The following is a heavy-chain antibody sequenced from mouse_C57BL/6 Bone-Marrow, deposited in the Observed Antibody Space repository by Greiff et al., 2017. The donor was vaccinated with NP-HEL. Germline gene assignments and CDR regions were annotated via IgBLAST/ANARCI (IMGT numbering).Heavy chain of an antibody. CDR3: ARGVSTTVLDY. Sequence: VQRVESGAELAKPGASVKLSCKASGYTFTSYWMHWVKQRPGQGLEWIGYINPSSGYTKYNQKFKDKATLTADKASSTAYMQLSSLTYEDSAVYDGARGVSTTVLDYWGQGTTLTVSS. V-gene: IGHV1-7*01. CDR1: GYTFTSYW. CDR2: INPSSGYT. J-gene: IGHJ2*01. D-gene: IGHD1-1*01.